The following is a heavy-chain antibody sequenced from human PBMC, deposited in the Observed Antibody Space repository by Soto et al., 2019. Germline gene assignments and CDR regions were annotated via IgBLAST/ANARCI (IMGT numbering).Heavy chain of an antibody. J-gene: IGHJ5*02. Sequence: PSETLSLTCTVSGGSISSYHWIWIRQPAGKGLEWIGRIYTSGSPNYNPSLRSRVTMSVDTSKNQFSLKLSSVTAADTAVYYCASVGMIGSVLGSWFVPWGQGTLLNVSS. V-gene: IGHV4-4*07. CDR3: ASVGMIGSVLGSWFVP. CDR1: GGSISSYH. D-gene: IGHD2-21*01. CDR2: IYTSGSP.